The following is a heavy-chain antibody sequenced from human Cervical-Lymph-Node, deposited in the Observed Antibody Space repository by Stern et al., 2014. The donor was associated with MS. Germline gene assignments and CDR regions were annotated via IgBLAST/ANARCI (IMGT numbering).Heavy chain of an antibody. CDR2: IDLNGGEK. CDR3: AGRTGWLQPH. J-gene: IGHJ4*02. V-gene: IGHV3-7*01. CDR1: GYTFTRNF. Sequence: EVQLLQSGGDLVKPGGSLRLSCEAFGYTFTRNFISWVRQAPGKGLEWMANIDLNGGEKNYADSVEGRFTITRDNAKNSVYLQMNSLRVEDTALYYCAGRTGWLQPHWGQGTLVTVS. D-gene: IGHD5-24*01.